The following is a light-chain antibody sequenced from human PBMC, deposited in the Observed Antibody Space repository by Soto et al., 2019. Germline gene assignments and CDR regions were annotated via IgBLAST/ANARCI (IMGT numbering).Light chain of an antibody. CDR3: QQYNSYST. Sequence: IQMTQSPSTLSASVGDRVTITCRASQSLNSWLAWYQQKPGKAPNLLIYDASVLQSGVPSRFSGSGSGTEFTLTISSLQHDDFAAYYCQQYNSYSTFGQGTKVDSK. CDR1: QSLNSW. V-gene: IGKV1-5*01. J-gene: IGKJ1*01. CDR2: DAS.